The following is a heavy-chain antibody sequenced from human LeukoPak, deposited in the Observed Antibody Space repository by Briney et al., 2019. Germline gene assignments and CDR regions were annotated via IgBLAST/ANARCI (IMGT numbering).Heavy chain of an antibody. CDR2: IYHSGST. J-gene: IGHJ5*02. V-gene: IGHV4-4*02. Sequence: KTSETLSLTCAVSGGSISSSNWWSWVRQPPGKGLEWIGEIYHSGSTNYNPSLKSRVTISVDKSKNQFSLKLSSVTAADTAVYYCARSTTVVVTAIPQDNWFDPWGQGTLVTVSS. D-gene: IGHD2-21*02. CDR1: GGSISSSNW. CDR3: ARSTTVVVTAIPQDNWFDP.